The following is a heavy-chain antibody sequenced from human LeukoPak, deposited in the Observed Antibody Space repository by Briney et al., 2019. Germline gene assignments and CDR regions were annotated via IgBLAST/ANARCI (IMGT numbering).Heavy chain of an antibody. Sequence: ASVKVSCKASGYTFTSYDINWVRQATGQGLEWMGWMNPNSGNTGYAQKFQGRVTTTRNTSISTAYMELSSLRSEDTAVYYCARGGRGIAARRGYNWFDPWGQGTLVTVSS. CDR1: GYTFTSYD. V-gene: IGHV1-8*01. CDR3: ARGGRGIAARRGYNWFDP. CDR2: MNPNSGNT. J-gene: IGHJ5*02. D-gene: IGHD6-6*01.